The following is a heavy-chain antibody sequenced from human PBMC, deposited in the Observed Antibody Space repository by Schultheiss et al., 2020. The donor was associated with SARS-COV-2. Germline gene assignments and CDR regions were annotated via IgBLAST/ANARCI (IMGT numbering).Heavy chain of an antibody. CDR3: ARLPRDYVWGSYRSPFDY. D-gene: IGHD3-16*02. J-gene: IGHJ4*02. CDR2: IYYSGST. CDR1: GGSISSGDYY. Sequence: SETLSLTCTVSGGSISSGDYYWSWIRQPPGKGLEWIGYIYYSGSTNYNPSLKSRVTMSVDTSKNQFSLKLSSVTAADTAVYYCARLPRDYVWGSYRSPFDYWGQGTLVTVSS. V-gene: IGHV4-61*08.